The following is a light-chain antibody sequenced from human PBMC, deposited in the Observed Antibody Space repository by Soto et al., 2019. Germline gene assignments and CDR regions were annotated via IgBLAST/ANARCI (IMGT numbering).Light chain of an antibody. CDR3: QKLDSYPLT. CDR2: AAS. V-gene: IGKV1-9*01. J-gene: IGKJ5*01. Sequence: DIQMTQSPSSLSASVGDRFTITCRAIQSISNWLAWYQQKPGTAPKLLIYAASTLQSGVPPRFSGSGSGTEFTLTISSLQPEDFASYYCQKLDSYPLTFGQGTRLEIK. CDR1: QSISNW.